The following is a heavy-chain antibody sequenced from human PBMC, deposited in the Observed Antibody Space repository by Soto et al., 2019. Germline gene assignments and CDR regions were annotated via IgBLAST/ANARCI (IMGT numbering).Heavy chain of an antibody. J-gene: IGHJ4*02. V-gene: IGHV3-15*01. CDR3: TTGDDYGDYLDFY. CDR2: IKSKTDGGTT. CDR1: GFTFSNAW. D-gene: IGHD4-17*01. Sequence: VGSLRLSCAASGFTFSNAWMSWVRQAPGKGLEWVGRIKSKTDGGTTDYAAPVKGRFTISRDDSKNTLYLQMNSLKTEDTAVYYCTTGDDYGDYLDFYWGQGTLVTVSS.